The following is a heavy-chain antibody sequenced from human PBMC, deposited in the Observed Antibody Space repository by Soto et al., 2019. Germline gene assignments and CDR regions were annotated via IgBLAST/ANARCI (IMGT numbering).Heavy chain of an antibody. V-gene: IGHV3-30*18. D-gene: IGHD3-3*01. Sequence: GGSLRLSCGASGFAFSIYGMHWVRQTPGKGLEWVAVISNDGNKKYYVESVEGRFSISRDNSKDTVYLQMNNVRPEDTAKYYCAKDKVPYYDFWSGQRWFDPWGQGTQVTVSS. CDR2: ISNDGNKK. J-gene: IGHJ5*02. CDR3: AKDKVPYYDFWSGQRWFDP. CDR1: GFAFSIYG.